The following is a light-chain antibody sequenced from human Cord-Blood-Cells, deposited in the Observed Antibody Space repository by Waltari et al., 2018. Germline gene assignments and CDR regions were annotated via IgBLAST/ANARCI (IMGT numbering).Light chain of an antibody. V-gene: IGLV2-14*01. CDR3: SSYTSSSTHYV. CDR2: EVS. J-gene: IGLJ1*01. CDR1: SSDVGGYNY. Sequence: QSALTQPASVSGSPGQSITISCTGTSSDVGGYNYVSWYQQHPGKAPKLMIYEVSNRPSGVSHRFSCSKSGNTASLTISGLQAEDEADYYCSSYTSSSTHYVFGTGTKVTVL.